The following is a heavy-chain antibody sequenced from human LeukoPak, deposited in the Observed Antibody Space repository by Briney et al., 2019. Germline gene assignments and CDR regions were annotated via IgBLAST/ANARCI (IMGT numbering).Heavy chain of an antibody. Sequence: ASVRVSCKASGYTFTSYAMNWVRQAPGQGLEWMGWISAYNGNTNYAQKLQGRVTMTTDTSTSTAYMELRSLRSDDTAVYYCARDRTTQRIQLFDYWGQGTLVTVSS. J-gene: IGHJ4*02. CDR1: GYTFTSYA. V-gene: IGHV1-18*01. CDR3: ARDRTTQRIQLFDY. CDR2: ISAYNGNT. D-gene: IGHD1-1*01.